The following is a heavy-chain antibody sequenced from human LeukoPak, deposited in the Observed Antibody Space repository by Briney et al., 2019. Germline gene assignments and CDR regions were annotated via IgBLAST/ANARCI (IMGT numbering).Heavy chain of an antibody. CDR2: ISDTGRRT. V-gene: IGHV3-23*01. D-gene: IGHD5-18*01. J-gene: IGHJ4*02. CDR3: ARHDSFIPY. CDR1: GFTFSDYA. Sequence: GGSLRLSCAASGFTFSDYAMSWVRQAAGKGLEWVSGISDTGRRTYTDSVKGQFTISRDDSKKTVYLQMKTLTAEDTAIYFCARHDSFIPYWGQGTLVTVSS.